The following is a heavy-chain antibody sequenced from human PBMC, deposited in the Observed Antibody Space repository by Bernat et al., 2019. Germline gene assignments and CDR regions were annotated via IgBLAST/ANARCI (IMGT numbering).Heavy chain of an antibody. D-gene: IGHD6-19*01. V-gene: IGHV3-33*01. CDR1: GFTFSSYG. Sequence: QVQLVESGGGVVQPGRSLRLSCAASGFTFSSYGMHWVRQAPGKGLEWVAVIWYDGSNKYYADSVKGRFTISRDNSKNTLYLQMNSLRAEETAVYYCARGPVAGTGNDYWGQETLVTVSS. CDR3: ARGPVAGTGNDY. J-gene: IGHJ4*02. CDR2: IWYDGSNK.